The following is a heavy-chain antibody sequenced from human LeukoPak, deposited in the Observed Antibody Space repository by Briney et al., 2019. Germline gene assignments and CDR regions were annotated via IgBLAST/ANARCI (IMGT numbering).Heavy chain of an antibody. D-gene: IGHD6-19*01. Sequence: SETLSLTCTVSGGTISSGDYYWSWLRQPPGKGREWIAYIYYSGSTYYNPSLKSRVTISVDTSKNQFSLKLSSVTAADTAVYYCARVLSGWSFDYWGQGTLVTVSS. CDR1: GGTISSGDYY. J-gene: IGHJ4*02. CDR3: ARVLSGWSFDY. V-gene: IGHV4-30-4*01. CDR2: IYYSGST.